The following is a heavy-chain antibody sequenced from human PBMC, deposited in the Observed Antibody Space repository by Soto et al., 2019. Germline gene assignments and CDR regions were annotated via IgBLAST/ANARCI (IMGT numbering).Heavy chain of an antibody. J-gene: IGHJ5*02. CDR3: ARVQRGRSSLGWFDP. V-gene: IGHV4-34*01. CDR2: IYHSGSS. D-gene: IGHD6-6*01. Sequence: SVTLSLTCALYGGSLSGYFWSLLRQSPGKGLEWIGEIYHSGSSNYNPSLKSRVTISVDTSKNQFSLKLSSVTAADTAVYYCARVQRGRSSLGWFDPWGQGTLVTVSS. CDR1: GGSLSGYF.